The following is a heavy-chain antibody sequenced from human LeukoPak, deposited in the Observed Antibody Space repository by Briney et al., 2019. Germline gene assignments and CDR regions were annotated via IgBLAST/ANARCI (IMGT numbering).Heavy chain of an antibody. CDR3: ARGTTYYYDSSGYYSDAFDI. D-gene: IGHD3-22*01. J-gene: IGHJ3*02. Sequence: PGGSLRLSCAASGFTFSSYGMHWGRQAPGKGLEGVAVIWYDGSNKYYADSVKGRFTISRDNSKNTLYLQMNSLRAEDTAVYYCARGTTYYYDSSGYYSDAFDIWGQGTMVTVSS. CDR1: GFTFSSYG. CDR2: IWYDGSNK. V-gene: IGHV3-33*01.